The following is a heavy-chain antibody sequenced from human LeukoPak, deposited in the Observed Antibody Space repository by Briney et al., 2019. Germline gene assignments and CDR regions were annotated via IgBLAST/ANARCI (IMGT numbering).Heavy chain of an antibody. J-gene: IGHJ4*02. CDR2: ISYDGSDK. CDR1: GFTFDNYG. D-gene: IGHD1-26*01. Sequence: GRSLRLSCAASGFTFDNYGVHWVRQAPGKGLEWVAIISYDGSDKYYADSVKGRFTISRDNSKNTLYLQMNSLRAEDTAVYYCARDPVGAYDYWGQGTLVTVSS. V-gene: IGHV3-30*03. CDR3: ARDPVGAYDY.